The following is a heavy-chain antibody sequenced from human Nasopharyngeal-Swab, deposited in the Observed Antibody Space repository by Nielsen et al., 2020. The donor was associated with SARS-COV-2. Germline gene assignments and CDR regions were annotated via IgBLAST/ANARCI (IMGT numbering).Heavy chain of an antibody. J-gene: IGHJ4*02. Sequence: GGSLRLSCAASGFTFSSYSVNWVRQAPGKGLEWVSSISSSSGYIYYADSVKGRFTISRDNAKNSLYLQMNSLRAEDTAVYYCARGVGAYGSGPLFDYWGQGTLVTVSS. CDR3: ARGVGAYGSGPLFDY. D-gene: IGHD3-10*01. CDR1: GFTFSSYS. V-gene: IGHV3-21*01. CDR2: ISSSSGYI.